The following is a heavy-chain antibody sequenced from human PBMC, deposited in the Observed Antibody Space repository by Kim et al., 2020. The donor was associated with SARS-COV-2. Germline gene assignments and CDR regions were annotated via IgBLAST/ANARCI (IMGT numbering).Heavy chain of an antibody. CDR2: TYYSSNWYN. J-gene: IGHJ6*02. CDR3: ARQRGSSEYYSGLDV. V-gene: IGHV6-1*01. D-gene: IGHD3-16*01. CDR1: GDSVSSNSAA. Sequence: SHTLSLTCAISGDSVSSNSAAWNWIRQSPSRGLEWLGRTYYSSNWYNDYAVSVKSRITINPDTSKNQFSLQLNSVTPEDAAVYYCARQRGSSEYYSGLDVWGQGTTVTVSS.